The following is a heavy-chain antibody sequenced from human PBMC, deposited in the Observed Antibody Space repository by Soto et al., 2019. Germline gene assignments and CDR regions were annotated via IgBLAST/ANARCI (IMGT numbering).Heavy chain of an antibody. V-gene: IGHV1-69*02. D-gene: IGHD2-15*01. J-gene: IGHJ4*02. CDR2: IIPILGIA. CDR1: GGTFSSYT. Sequence: QVQLVQSGAEVKKPGSSVKVSCKASGGTFSSYTISWVRQAPGQGLEWMGRIIPILGIANYAQKFQGRVTITADKSTSTAYMELRSLRSEDTAVYYCARGLNWVVAATYFDYWGQGTLVTVSS. CDR3: ARGLNWVVAATYFDY.